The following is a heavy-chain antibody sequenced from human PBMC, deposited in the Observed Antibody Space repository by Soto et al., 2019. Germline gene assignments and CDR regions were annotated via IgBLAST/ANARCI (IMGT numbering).Heavy chain of an antibody. D-gene: IGHD4-17*01. Sequence: GGSLRLSCAASGFTFSSYAMSWVRQAPGKGLEWVSAISGSGGSTYYADSVKGRFTISRDNSKNTLYLQMNSLRAEDTAVYYCAKSTTVTHSNLVDYWGQGTLVTVSS. CDR2: ISGSGGST. CDR3: AKSTTVTHSNLVDY. CDR1: GFTFSSYA. V-gene: IGHV3-23*01. J-gene: IGHJ4*02.